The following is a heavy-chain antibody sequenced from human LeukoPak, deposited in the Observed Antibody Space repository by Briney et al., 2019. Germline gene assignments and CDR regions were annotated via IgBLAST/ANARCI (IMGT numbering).Heavy chain of an antibody. CDR2: ISGSGGST. CDR3: AKDGDSYGPDIFDY. V-gene: IGHV3-23*01. Sequence: GGSRKPSWQASGFTLSTYPITWVRKPPGKGRKGASAISGSGGSTYYADSVKGRFTISRDNSKNTLYLQMNSLRAEDTAVYYCAKDGDSYGPDIFDYWGQGTLVTVSS. J-gene: IGHJ4*02. CDR1: GFTLSTYP. D-gene: IGHD5-18*01.